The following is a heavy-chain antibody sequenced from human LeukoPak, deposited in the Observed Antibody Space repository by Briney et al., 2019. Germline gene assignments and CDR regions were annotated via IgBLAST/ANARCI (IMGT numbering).Heavy chain of an antibody. J-gene: IGHJ4*02. CDR2: ISAYNGNT. CDR3: ARTGTVERFLQD. D-gene: IGHD3-3*01. V-gene: IGHV1-18*01. Sequence: ASVKVSCTASGGTFVNYVFSWVRQAPGQGLEWMGWISAYNGNTNYAQKLQGRVTMTTDTSTSTAYMELRSLRSDDTAVYYCARTGTVERFLQDWGQGTLVTVSS. CDR1: GGTFVNYV.